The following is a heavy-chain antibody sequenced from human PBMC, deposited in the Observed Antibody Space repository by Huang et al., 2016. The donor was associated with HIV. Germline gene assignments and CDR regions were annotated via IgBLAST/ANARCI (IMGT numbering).Heavy chain of an antibody. CDR2: INPINGNP. Sequence: QVQLVQSGSELTKPGASVKGSCKVSGYTFTDYQRSWVRQAPGQGLEWMGWINPINGNPTYAQGVTGRFVFSLDTSVSTAYLKISSLKAEDTALYFCARDSGYYRYFDYWGQGTLVTVSS. D-gene: IGHD3-22*01. CDR1: GYTFTDYQ. V-gene: IGHV7-4-1*02. J-gene: IGHJ4*02. CDR3: ARDSGYYRYFDY.